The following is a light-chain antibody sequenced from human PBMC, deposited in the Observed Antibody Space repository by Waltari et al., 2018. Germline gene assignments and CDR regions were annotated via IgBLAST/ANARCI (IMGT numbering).Light chain of an antibody. CDR3: QGYDTLPVT. V-gene: IGKV1-5*03. J-gene: IGKJ4*01. CDR2: MSS. Sequence: TCRASQSVKNNLAWYQQQPGKAPMVLIHMSSRLESGVPSRFSGSGYGTEFTLTISSLQPDDFATYYCQGYDTLPVTFGGGTRVEI. CDR1: QSVKNN.